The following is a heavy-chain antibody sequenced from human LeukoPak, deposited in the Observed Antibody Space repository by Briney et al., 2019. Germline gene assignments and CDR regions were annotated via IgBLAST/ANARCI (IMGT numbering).Heavy chain of an antibody. Sequence: GGSLRLSCAASGFTFNKYAIHWVRQAPGKGLEWVSVISYDGNSTYYADSVRGRFTISKDNSKNSLYLQVNSLRPEDTAVYYCARGKTATTSLNYWGQGTLVTVSS. V-gene: IGHV3-30-3*01. D-gene: IGHD1-14*01. CDR3: ARGKTATTSLNY. CDR1: GFTFNKYA. CDR2: ISYDGNST. J-gene: IGHJ4*02.